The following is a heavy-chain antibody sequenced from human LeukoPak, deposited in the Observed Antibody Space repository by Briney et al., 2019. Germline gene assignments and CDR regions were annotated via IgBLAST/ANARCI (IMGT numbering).Heavy chain of an antibody. CDR3: ARGVRGFDN. V-gene: IGHV3-53*01. CDR1: GFTVSTKY. Sequence: GGSLRLSCAASGFTVSTKYRSGVRQAPGKGLEWVSIIYSDGSTYYADSVKGRFTISRDNSKNSLSLQMNSLRAEDTAFYYCARGVRGFDNWGQGTLVTVSS. CDR2: IYSDGST. D-gene: IGHD3-10*01. J-gene: IGHJ4*02.